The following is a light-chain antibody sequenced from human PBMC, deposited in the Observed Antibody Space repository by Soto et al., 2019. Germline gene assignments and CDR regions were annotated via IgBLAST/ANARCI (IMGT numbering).Light chain of an antibody. Sequence: IQMTQSPSSLAASVGDRVTITCRARQNIRNYLAWYQQKAGKAPKLLIYAASSLQSGVPVRFRGSASGTDCTLTIRNMPREDFETYYCLQTYNLPRTFGQGTKVDIK. CDR3: LQTYNLPRT. J-gene: IGKJ1*01. CDR1: QNIRNY. CDR2: AAS. V-gene: IGKV1-39*01.